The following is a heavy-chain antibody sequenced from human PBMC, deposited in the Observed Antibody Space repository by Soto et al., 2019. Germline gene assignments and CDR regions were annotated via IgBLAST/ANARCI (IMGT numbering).Heavy chain of an antibody. Sequence: QVQLVESGGGVVQPGRSLRLSCAASGFTFSSYGMHWVRQAPGKGLEWVAVISYDGSNKYYADSVKGRFTISRDNSKNTLYLQMNSLRAEDTDVYYCAKERRGPTAFDIWGQGTMVTVSS. D-gene: IGHD3-10*01. V-gene: IGHV3-30*18. CDR2: ISYDGSNK. CDR3: AKERRGPTAFDI. J-gene: IGHJ3*02. CDR1: GFTFSSYG.